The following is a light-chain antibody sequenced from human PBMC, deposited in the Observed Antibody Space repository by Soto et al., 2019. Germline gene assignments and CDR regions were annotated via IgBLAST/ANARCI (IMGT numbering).Light chain of an antibody. Sequence: SYELTQPPSVSVAPGQTARITCGGNDIARKTVHWYQQKPGHAPVLVVYDDDERPSGIPERFSGSNSGNTATLTISRVEAGDEADYYCQVWDISSDHHVFGTGTKLTVL. J-gene: IGLJ1*01. CDR2: DDD. CDR1: DIARKT. CDR3: QVWDISSDHHV. V-gene: IGLV3-21*02.